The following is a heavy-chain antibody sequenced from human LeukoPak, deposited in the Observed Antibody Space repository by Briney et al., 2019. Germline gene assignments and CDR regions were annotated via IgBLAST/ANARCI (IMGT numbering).Heavy chain of an antibody. Sequence: PSETLSLTCTVSGGSISGNYWTWVRQPPGKGLEWVGNIYYTGSTDYNPSLKSRVTISVDTSKNQFSLKLSSVTAADTAAYYCARADDYIWGSYRFDYWGQGTLVTVSS. D-gene: IGHD3-16*02. CDR2: IYYTGST. J-gene: IGHJ4*02. CDR3: ARADDYIWGSYRFDY. V-gene: IGHV4-59*01. CDR1: GGSISGNY.